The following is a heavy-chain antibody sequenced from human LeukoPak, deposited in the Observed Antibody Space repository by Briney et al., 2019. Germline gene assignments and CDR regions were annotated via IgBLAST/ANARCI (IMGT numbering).Heavy chain of an antibody. CDR1: GGSISGSY. J-gene: IGHJ4*02. V-gene: IGHV4-59*01. D-gene: IGHD2-15*01. CDR3: ARGYCSGGNCYWFDY. Sequence: PSETLSLTCTVSGGSISGSYWSWIRQPPGKGLEWIGYIYYSETYYNPSLKSRVTISLDTSKSQFSLRLSSVTAADTAVYYCARGYCSGGNCYWFDYWGQGTLVTVSS. CDR2: IYYSET.